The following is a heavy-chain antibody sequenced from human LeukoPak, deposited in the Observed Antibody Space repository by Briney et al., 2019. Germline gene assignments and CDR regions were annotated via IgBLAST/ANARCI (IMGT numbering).Heavy chain of an antibody. Sequence: KPSETPSLTCAVYGESLNSYYWSWIRQPPGKGLEWIGEIYESGSTEYNPSLKSRVTISMVPSKQQFSLSLTSVTAADTAVYYCARGAWATRLGSWGLGTPVIVSS. CDR3: ARGAWATRLGS. V-gene: IGHV4-34*01. D-gene: IGHD2-15*01. CDR2: IYESGST. J-gene: IGHJ4*02. CDR1: GESLNSYY.